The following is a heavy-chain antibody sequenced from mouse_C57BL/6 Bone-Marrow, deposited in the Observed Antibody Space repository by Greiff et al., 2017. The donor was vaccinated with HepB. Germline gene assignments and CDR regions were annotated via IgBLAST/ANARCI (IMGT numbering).Heavy chain of an antibody. CDR2: ISDGGSYT. V-gene: IGHV5-4*01. Sequence: EVNMVESGGGLVKPGGSLKLSCAASGFTFSSYAMSWVRQTPEKRLEWVATISDGGSYTYYPDNVKGRFTISRDNAKNNLYLQMSHLKSEDTAMYYCARDDYGSSIDYWGQGTTLTVSS. CDR1: GFTFSSYA. D-gene: IGHD1-1*01. CDR3: ARDDYGSSIDY. J-gene: IGHJ2*01.